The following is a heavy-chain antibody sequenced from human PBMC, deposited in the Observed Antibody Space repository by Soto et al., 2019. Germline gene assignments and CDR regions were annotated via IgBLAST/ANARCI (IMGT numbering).Heavy chain of an antibody. D-gene: IGHD6-13*01. CDR3: ARAGYSSSWHGDNWFDP. J-gene: IGHJ5*02. Sequence: QVQLQQWGAGLLKPSETLSLTCAVYGGSFSGYYWSWIRQPPGKGLEWIGEINHSGSTNYNPSLKRPVTISVDTSKNQFSLKLSSVTAADTAVYYCARAGYSSSWHGDNWFDPWGQGTLVTVSS. V-gene: IGHV4-34*01. CDR2: INHSGST. CDR1: GGSFSGYY.